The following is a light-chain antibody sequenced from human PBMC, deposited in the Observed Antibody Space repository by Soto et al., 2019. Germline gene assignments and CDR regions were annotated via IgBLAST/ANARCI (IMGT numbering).Light chain of an antibody. CDR3: QEYKSYSWT. CDR1: QTIGRR. Sequence: IQMTQSPSTLSASVGDRVTITCRASQTIGRRLAWYQQKPGKAPKLLIYDASNLESGVPSRVSGSGSGTEFTLTIDSLQPDDFATYYCQEYKSYSWTFGQGTKVDIK. V-gene: IGKV1-5*01. CDR2: DAS. J-gene: IGKJ1*01.